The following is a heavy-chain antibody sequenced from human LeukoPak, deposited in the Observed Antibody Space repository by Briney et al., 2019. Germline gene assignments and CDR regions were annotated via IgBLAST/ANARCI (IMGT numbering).Heavy chain of an antibody. Sequence: GGSLRLSCAASGFTFSSYAMSWVRQAPGKGLEWVSAISFSGGTTYYADSVKGRFTISRDNSKNTVYLQMNSPRAEDTAAYYCAKEGEQRTSSSWYGIDYWGQGTLVTVSS. CDR2: ISFSGGTT. V-gene: IGHV3-23*01. J-gene: IGHJ4*02. D-gene: IGHD6-13*01. CDR1: GFTFSSYA. CDR3: AKEGEQRTSSSWYGIDY.